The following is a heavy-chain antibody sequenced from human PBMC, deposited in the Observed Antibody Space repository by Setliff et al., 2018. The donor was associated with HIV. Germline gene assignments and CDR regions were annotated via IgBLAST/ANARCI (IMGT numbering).Heavy chain of an antibody. Sequence: ASVKVSCKASGYTFASHAVNWVRQAPGQGPVWMGWINPNSGNPTYAEGFTGRFVFSVDTSVSTAYLQLSNLTADDTAVYYCARLVDTPMGAQPLAHWGQGTLVTVS. CDR3: ARLVDTPMGAQPLAH. V-gene: IGHV7-4-1*02. CDR2: INPNSGNP. D-gene: IGHD5-18*01. J-gene: IGHJ4*02. CDR1: GYTFASHA.